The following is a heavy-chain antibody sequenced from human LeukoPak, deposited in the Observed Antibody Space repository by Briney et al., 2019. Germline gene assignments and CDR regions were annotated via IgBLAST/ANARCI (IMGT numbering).Heavy chain of an antibody. CDR3: ARYNSLLRGVTTSDY. Sequence: ASVKVSCKASGYAFSNYGITWVRQAPGQGLEWMGTISGHNGDVNYAPKFQGRVTMTTDTSTTTAYMELRSLRFDDTAVYYCARYNSLLRGVTTSDYWGQGTLVTVSS. CDR2: ISGHNGDV. V-gene: IGHV1-18*01. J-gene: IGHJ4*02. D-gene: IGHD3-10*01. CDR1: GYAFSNYG.